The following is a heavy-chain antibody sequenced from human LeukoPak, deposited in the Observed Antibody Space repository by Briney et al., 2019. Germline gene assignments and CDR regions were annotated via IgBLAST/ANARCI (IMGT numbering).Heavy chain of an antibody. CDR2: IRSKTHGGTT. CDR3: SRDRVVASTSYYYYYGMDV. V-gene: IGHV3-49*04. D-gene: IGHD2-15*01. CDR1: GFTFSSYA. Sequence: GGSLRLSCAASGFTFSSYAMSWVRQPPGKGLEWVGLIRSKTHGGTTEYAASVKGRFTISSDDSKNIAYLQMNGLKAEDTAVYYCSRDRVVASTSYYYYYGMDVWGQGTTVTVSS. J-gene: IGHJ6*02.